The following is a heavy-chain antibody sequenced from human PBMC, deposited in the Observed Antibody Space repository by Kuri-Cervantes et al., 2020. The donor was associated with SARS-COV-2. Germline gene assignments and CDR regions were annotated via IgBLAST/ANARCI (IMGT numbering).Heavy chain of an antibody. CDR3: ARAGARDGYNIEGDAFDI. J-gene: IGHJ3*02. CDR1: GFTFSRFG. CDR2: TDEHGSHI. D-gene: IGHD5-24*01. Sequence: GESLKISCAASGFTFSRFGMHWVRQVPGKGLVWVSRTDEHGSHIDYADSVKGRFTISRDSAKNSLYLQMNSLRAEDTAVYYCARAGARDGYNIEGDAFDIWGQGTRVTVSS. V-gene: IGHV3-74*01.